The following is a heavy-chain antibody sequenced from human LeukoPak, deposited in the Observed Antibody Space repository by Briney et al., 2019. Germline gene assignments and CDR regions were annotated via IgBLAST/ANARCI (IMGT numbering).Heavy chain of an antibody. D-gene: IGHD2-8*01. CDR3: AAGLGYCTNGVCYGPPPFDY. CDR1: GFTFTSSA. CDR2: IVVGSGNT. Sequence: ASVKVSCKASGFTFTSSAVQWVRQARGQRLEWIGWIVVGSGNTNYAQKFQERVTITRDMSTSTAYMELSSLRSEDTAVYYCAAGLGYCTNGVCYGPPPFDYWGQGTLVTVSS. V-gene: IGHV1-58*01. J-gene: IGHJ4*02.